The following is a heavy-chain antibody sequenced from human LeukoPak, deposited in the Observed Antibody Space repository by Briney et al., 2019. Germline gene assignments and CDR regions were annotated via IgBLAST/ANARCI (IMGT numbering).Heavy chain of an antibody. V-gene: IGHV1-69*13. Sequence: ASVKVSCKASGGTFSSYAISWVRQAPGQGLEWMGGIIPIFGTANYAQKFQGRVTITADESTSTAYMELSSLRSEDTAVYYCARDAHCSGGSCYSYYFDYWGQGTLVTVSS. CDR3: ARDAHCSGGSCYSYYFDY. CDR1: GGTFSSYA. D-gene: IGHD2-15*01. J-gene: IGHJ4*02. CDR2: IIPIFGTA.